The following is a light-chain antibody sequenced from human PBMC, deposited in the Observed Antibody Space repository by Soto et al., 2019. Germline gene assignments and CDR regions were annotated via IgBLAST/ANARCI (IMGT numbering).Light chain of an antibody. CDR3: SSYTSTRTLV. CDR2: EVS. CDR1: SSDVGGYNF. Sequence: QSVLTQPASVSGSPGQSITISCTGTSSDVGGYNFVSWYQQHPGKAPKLMIYEVSSRPSGVSNRFSGSKSGDTASLTISGLQAEDEADYYCSSYTSTRTLVFGTGTKVTVL. V-gene: IGLV2-14*01. J-gene: IGLJ1*01.